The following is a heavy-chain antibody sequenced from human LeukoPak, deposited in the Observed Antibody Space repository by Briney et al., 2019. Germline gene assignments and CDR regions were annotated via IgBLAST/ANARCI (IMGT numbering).Heavy chain of an antibody. V-gene: IGHV4-4*07. D-gene: IGHD3-22*01. J-gene: IGHJ4*02. CDR3: ARRSPLRYYDSSGYYHFDY. CDR1: GGSISSYY. Sequence: PSETLSLTCTVSGGSISSYYWSWIRQPAGKGLEWIGRIYTSGSTNYNPSLKSRVTMSVDTSKNQFSLKLSSVTAADTAVYYCARRSPLRYYDSSGYYHFDYWGQGTLVTVSS. CDR2: IYTSGST.